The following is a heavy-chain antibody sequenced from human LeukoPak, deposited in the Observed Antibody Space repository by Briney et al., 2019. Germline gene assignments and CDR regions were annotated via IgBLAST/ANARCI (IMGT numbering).Heavy chain of an antibody. D-gene: IGHD3-10*01. CDR3: ARGEGGSGSYYSN. V-gene: IGHV1-69*04. Sequence: SVKVSCKASGGTFSSYAISWVRQAPGQGLEWMGRIIPILGIANYAQKFQGRVTITADKSTSTAYMELSSLRSEDTAVYYCARGEGGSGSYYSNWGQGTLVTVSS. J-gene: IGHJ4*02. CDR2: IIPILGIA. CDR1: GGTFSSYA.